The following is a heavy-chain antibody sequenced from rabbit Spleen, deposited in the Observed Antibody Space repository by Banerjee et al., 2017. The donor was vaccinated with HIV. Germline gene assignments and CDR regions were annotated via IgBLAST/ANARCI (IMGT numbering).Heavy chain of an antibody. J-gene: IGHJ4*01. V-gene: IGHV1S45*01. D-gene: IGHD1-1*01. CDR1: GFDFSTYYM. CDR2: IYAGSGST. Sequence: QEQLEESGGGLVKPEGSLTLTCTASGFDFSTYYMIWVRQAPGKGLEWIGCIYAGSGSTWYASWVNGRFTISKTSSTTVTLQMTSLTVADTATYFCARGGGNYNYALDLWGPGTLVTVS. CDR3: ARGGGNYNYALDL.